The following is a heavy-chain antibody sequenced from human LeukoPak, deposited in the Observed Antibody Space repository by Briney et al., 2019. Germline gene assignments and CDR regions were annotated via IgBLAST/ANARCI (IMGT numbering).Heavy chain of an antibody. CDR3: ARELGYFGYSGSYGNAFDY. CDR2: IWYDGSNK. Sequence: GRSLRLSCAASGFTFSSYGMHWVRQAPGKGLEWVAVIWYDGSNKYYADSVKGRFTISRDNSKNTLYLQMNSLRAEDTAVYYCARELGYFGYSGSYGNAFDYWGQGTLVTVSS. CDR1: GFTFSSYG. D-gene: IGHD1-26*01. J-gene: IGHJ4*02. V-gene: IGHV3-33*01.